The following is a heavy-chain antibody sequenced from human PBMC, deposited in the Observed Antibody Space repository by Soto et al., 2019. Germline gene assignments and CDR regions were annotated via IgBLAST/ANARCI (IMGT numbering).Heavy chain of an antibody. D-gene: IGHD1-1*01. CDR2: IFTTGST. CDR1: GGSITNHH. CDR3: ARQTTFISSWFDY. V-gene: IGHV4-4*07. Sequence: SETLSLTCTVSGGSITNHHWTWIRQPAGKGLEWIGRIFTTGSTNYNPSLKSRLTMSVDTSKNQFSLKLNSVTAADTALYFCARQTTFISSWFDYWDHGTLVTVSS. J-gene: IGHJ5*01.